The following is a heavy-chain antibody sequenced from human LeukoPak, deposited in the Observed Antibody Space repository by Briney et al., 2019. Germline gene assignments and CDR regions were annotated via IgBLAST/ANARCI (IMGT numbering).Heavy chain of an antibody. CDR2: IYYSGST. J-gene: IGHJ5*02. CDR1: GGSISSGGYY. D-gene: IGHD2-15*01. Sequence: PSRTLSLTCTVSGGSISSGGYYWSWIRQHPGKGLEWIGYIYYSGSTYYNPSLRSRVTISVDTSKNQFSLKLSSVTAADTAVYYCARETEAGPGGNWFDPWGQGTLVTVSS. CDR3: ARETEAGPGGNWFDP. V-gene: IGHV4-31*03.